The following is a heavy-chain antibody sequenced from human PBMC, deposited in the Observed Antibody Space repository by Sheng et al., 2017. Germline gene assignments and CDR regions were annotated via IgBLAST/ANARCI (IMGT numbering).Heavy chain of an antibody. CDR2: IIPIFGTA. J-gene: IGHJ5*02. CDR3: ARDNTRYCSSTSCYTAFDP. Sequence: QVQLVQSGAEVKKPGSSVKVSCKASGGTFSSYAISWVRQAPGQGLEWMGGIIPIFGTANYAQKFQGRVTITADESTSTAYMELSSLRSEDTAVYYCARDNTRYCSSTSCYTAFDPWGQGTLVTVSS. D-gene: IGHD2-2*02. V-gene: IGHV1-69*13. CDR1: GGTFSSYA.